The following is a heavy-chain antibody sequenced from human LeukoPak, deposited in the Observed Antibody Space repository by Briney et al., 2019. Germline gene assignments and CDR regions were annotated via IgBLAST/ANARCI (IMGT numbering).Heavy chain of an antibody. CDR2: ISRGVGST. CDR3: AKGGIIEQWLVRGKYYFDY. D-gene: IGHD6-19*01. J-gene: IGHJ4*02. V-gene: IGHV3-23*01. CDR1: GFTFGSYD. Sequence: GGSLRLSCAASGFTFGSYDSSWVRQAPGKGLECVAAISRGVGSTYYADSVKGRFTISRDNSKNTLYLQMNNLRADDTAVYYCAKGGIIEQWLVRGKYYFDYWGQGTLVTVSS.